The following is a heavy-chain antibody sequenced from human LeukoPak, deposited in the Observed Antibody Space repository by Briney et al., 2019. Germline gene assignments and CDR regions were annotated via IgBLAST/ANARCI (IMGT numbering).Heavy chain of an antibody. CDR2: INPNSGGT. CDR1: GYTFTGYY. J-gene: IGHJ4*02. Sequence: ASVTVSCKASGYTFTGYYMHWLRQAPAQGLAGMGWINPNSGGTNYAQKFQGRVTMTRDTSISTAYMELSRLRSDDTAVYYCAREGEQLAHTFDYWGQGTLVTVSS. V-gene: IGHV1-2*02. D-gene: IGHD6-6*01. CDR3: AREGEQLAHTFDY.